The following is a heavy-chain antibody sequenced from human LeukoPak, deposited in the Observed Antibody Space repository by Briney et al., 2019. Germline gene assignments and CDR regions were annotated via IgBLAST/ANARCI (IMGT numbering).Heavy chain of an antibody. V-gene: IGHV3-11*04. D-gene: IGHD6-13*01. CDR3: ARESSSSWSTLDY. Sequence: GGSLRLSCAASGFTFSDYYMGWIRQAPGKGLEWVSYIDMSATTIYYADSVKGRFTISRDNAKNSLFLQMNSLRAEDTAVYYCARESSSSWSTLDYWGQGTLVTVSS. J-gene: IGHJ4*02. CDR2: IDMSATTI. CDR1: GFTFSDYY.